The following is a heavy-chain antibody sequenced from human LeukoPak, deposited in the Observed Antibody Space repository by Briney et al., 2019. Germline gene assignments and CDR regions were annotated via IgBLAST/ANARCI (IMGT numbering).Heavy chain of an antibody. CDR2: INSSSSYT. Sequence: GGSLRLSCEASGFPFSSYAMNWVRQAPGKGLEWVSYINSSSSYTNYADSVKGRFTISRDNAKNSLYLQMNSLRAEDTAVYYCARDRGYYDSSGFDAFDIWGQGTMVTVSS. CDR3: ARDRGYYDSSGFDAFDI. D-gene: IGHD3-22*01. V-gene: IGHV3-21*05. J-gene: IGHJ3*02. CDR1: GFPFSSYA.